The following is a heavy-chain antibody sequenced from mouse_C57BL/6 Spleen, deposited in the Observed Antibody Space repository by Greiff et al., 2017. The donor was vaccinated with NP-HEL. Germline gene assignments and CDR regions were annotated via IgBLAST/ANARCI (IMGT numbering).Heavy chain of an antibody. D-gene: IGHD4-1*01. V-gene: IGHV5-17*01. CDR1: GFTFSDYG. CDR2: ISSGSSTI. CDR3: ARGVGRGYFDV. Sequence: EVKLVESGGGLVKPGGSLKLSCAASGFTFSDYGMHWVRQAPEKGLEWVAYISSGSSTIYYADTVKGRFTTSRDNAKNTLFLQMTSLRSEDTAMYYCARGVGRGYFDVWGTGTTVTVSS. J-gene: IGHJ1*03.